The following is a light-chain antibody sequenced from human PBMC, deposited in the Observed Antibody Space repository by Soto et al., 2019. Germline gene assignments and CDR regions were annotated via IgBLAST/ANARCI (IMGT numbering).Light chain of an antibody. CDR1: SCDIGAYNF. V-gene: IGLV2-11*01. CDR3: CSYAGSYTHV. CDR2: DVI. J-gene: IGLJ1*01. Sequence: QSALTQPRSVSGSPGQSVTISCTGTSCDIGAYNFVSWYQQHPDKAPKLMIYDVIKRPSGVPDRFSGSKSGNTASLTIYGLQAEDEADYYCCSYAGSYTHVFGTGTKVTVL.